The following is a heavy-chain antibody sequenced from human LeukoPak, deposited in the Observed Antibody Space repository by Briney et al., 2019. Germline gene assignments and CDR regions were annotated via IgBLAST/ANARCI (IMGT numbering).Heavy chain of an antibody. CDR2: IYPGDSDT. V-gene: IGHV5-51*01. CDR1: GYSSTNYW. J-gene: IGHJ4*02. D-gene: IGHD3-22*01. CDR3: ARLNLVVAIDY. Sequence: GESLKISCKGSGYSSTNYWIGWVRQMPGKGLEWMGIIYPGDSDTRYSPSFQSQVTISVDKSISTAYLQWSSLKASDTAMYYCARLNLVVAIDYWGQGTLVTVSS.